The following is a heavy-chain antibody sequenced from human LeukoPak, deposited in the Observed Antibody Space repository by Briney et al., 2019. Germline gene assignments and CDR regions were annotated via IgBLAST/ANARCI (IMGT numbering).Heavy chain of an antibody. D-gene: IGHD3-10*01. V-gene: IGHV3-23*01. CDR2: ISGSGGST. CDR1: GFTFSNYA. CDR3: AKRPTGSSLPSNDY. Sequence: PGGSLRLSCAASGFTFSNYAMSWVRQAPGKGLECVSPISGSGGSTYYAVSVRGRFTVSRDNSKNTLFLQMDSLRAEDTAVYYCAKRPTGSSLPSNDYWGQGTLVTVSS. J-gene: IGHJ4*02.